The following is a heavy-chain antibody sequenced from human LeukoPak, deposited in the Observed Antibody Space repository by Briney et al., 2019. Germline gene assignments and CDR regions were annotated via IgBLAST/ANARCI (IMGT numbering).Heavy chain of an antibody. CDR1: GGSISSSNW. Sequence: RASETLSLTCAVSGGSISSSNWWSWVRQPPGKGLEWIGEIYHSGSTNHNPSLKSRVTISVDKSKNQFSLKLSSVTAADTAVYYCAKDQWDYDSSGYSHAFDIWGQGTMVTVSS. CDR2: IYHSGST. D-gene: IGHD3-22*01. V-gene: IGHV4-4*02. J-gene: IGHJ3*02. CDR3: AKDQWDYDSSGYSHAFDI.